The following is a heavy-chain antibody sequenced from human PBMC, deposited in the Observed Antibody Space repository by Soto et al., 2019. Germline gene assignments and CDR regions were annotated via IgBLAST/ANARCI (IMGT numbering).Heavy chain of an antibody. J-gene: IGHJ4*02. V-gene: IGHV1-18*01. CDR3: ARIIQSDFCSGYYYFFDY. Sequence: QVHLVQSGAEVEKPGASVKVSCKASGYTFTDYGISWVRQAPGQGLQWMGWITAFNGNTKYAQQFQGRVTMTTDTSTSTAYMELRSLESDDTAVYYCARIIQSDFCSGYYYFFDYWGQGTLVTVSS. CDR1: GYTFTDYG. CDR2: ITAFNGNT. D-gene: IGHD3-3*01.